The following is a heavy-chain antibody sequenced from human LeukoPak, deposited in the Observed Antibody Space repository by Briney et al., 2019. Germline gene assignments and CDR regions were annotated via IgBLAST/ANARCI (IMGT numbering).Heavy chain of an antibody. CDR2: ISSRSSNL. J-gene: IGHJ4*02. CDR3: ARDGGVDGYNSYFDY. D-gene: IGHD5-24*01. CDR1: GFTFSSYS. V-gene: IGHV3-21*01. Sequence: KPGGSLRLSCAASGFTFSSYSMNWVPQAPGKGLECVSSISSRSSNLYYADSVKGRFTISRDNAKNSLYLQMNSLRAEDTALYYCARDGGVDGYNSYFDYWGQGTLVTVSS.